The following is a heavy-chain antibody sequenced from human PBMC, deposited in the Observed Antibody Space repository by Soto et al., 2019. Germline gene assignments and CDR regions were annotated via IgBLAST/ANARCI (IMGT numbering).Heavy chain of an antibody. CDR3: ARDRRDGYNAYSYSGMDV. CDR1: GGTFSSYA. D-gene: IGHD5-12*01. Sequence: GASVKVSCKASGGTFSSYAISWVRQAPGQGLEWMGGIIPIFGTANYAQKFQGRVTITADESTSTAYMELSSLRSEDTAVYYCARDRRDGYNAYSYSGMDVWGQGTTVTVSS. J-gene: IGHJ6*02. CDR2: IIPIFGTA. V-gene: IGHV1-69*01.